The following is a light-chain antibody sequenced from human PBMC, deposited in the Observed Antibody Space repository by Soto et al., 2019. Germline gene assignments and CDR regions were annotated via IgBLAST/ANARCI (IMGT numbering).Light chain of an antibody. CDR3: QSYDSSNHVG. Sequence: NFMLTQPHSVSESPGKTVTISCTRSSGSIASYYVQWYQQRPGSSPTTVIYDDNQRPSGVPDRFSGSIDSSSNSASLTISGLKTEDEADYYCQSYDSSNHVGFGGGTKLTVL. V-gene: IGLV6-57*01. CDR1: SGSIASYY. J-gene: IGLJ2*01. CDR2: DDN.